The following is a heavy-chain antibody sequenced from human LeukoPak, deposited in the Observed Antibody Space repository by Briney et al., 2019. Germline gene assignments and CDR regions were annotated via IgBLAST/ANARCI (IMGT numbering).Heavy chain of an antibody. CDR3: AKDQRGYSYGYYFDY. Sequence: GGSLRLSCAASGFTFSSYGMSWVRQAPGKGLEWVSAISGSGGSTYYADSVKGRFTISRDNSKNTLYLQMNSLIPEDTALYYCAKDQRGYSYGYYFDYWGQGALVTVSS. J-gene: IGHJ4*02. CDR1: GFTFSSYG. D-gene: IGHD5-18*01. CDR2: ISGSGGST. V-gene: IGHV3-23*01.